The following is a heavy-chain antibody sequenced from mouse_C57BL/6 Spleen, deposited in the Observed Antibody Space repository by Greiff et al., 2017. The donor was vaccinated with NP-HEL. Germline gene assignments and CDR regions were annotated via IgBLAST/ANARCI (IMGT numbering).Heavy chain of an antibody. CDR2: IDPSDSYT. CDR3: AREGYLDY. V-gene: IGHV1-50*01. CDR1: GYTFTSYW. Sequence: QVQLKQPGAELVKPGASVKLSCKASGYTFTSYWMQWVKQRPGQGLEWIGEIDPSDSYTNYNQKFKGKATLTVDTSSSTAYMQLSSLTSEDSAVYYCAREGYLDYWGQGTTLTVSS. J-gene: IGHJ2*01.